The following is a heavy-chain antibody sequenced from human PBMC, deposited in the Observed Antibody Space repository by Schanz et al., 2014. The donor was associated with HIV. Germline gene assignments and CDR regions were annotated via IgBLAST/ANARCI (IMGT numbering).Heavy chain of an antibody. CDR1: GFTFSSYS. J-gene: IGHJ6*02. CDR2: ISYTGTYM. D-gene: IGHD3-16*01. CDR3: ARDGGEA. Sequence: EVQLVESGGGLVKPGGSLRLSCAASGFTFSSYSMNWVRQPPGKGLEWVSSISYTGTYMYYADSVKGRFTISRDNAKNSLLLQMESLRAEDTAVYYCARDGGEAWGQGTTVTVSS. V-gene: IGHV3-21*01.